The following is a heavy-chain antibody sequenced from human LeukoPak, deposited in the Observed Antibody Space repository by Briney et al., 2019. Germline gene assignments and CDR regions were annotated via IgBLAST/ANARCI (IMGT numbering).Heavy chain of an antibody. Sequence: PGRSLRLSCAASGFTFSSYAMHWVRQAPGKGLEWVAVISYDGSNKYYADSVKGRFTISRDNSKNTLYLQMNSLRAEDTAVYYCAREKNYYDSSPVGYWGQGTLVTVSS. D-gene: IGHD3-22*01. CDR1: GFTFSSYA. J-gene: IGHJ4*02. CDR3: AREKNYYDSSPVGY. V-gene: IGHV3-30*04. CDR2: ISYDGSNK.